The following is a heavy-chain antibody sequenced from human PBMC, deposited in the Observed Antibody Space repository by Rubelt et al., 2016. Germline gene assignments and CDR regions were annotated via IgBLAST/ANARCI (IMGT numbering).Heavy chain of an antibody. Sequence: QVQLVQSGAEVKKPGASVKVSCKASGYTFTSYGISWVRQAPGQGLEWMGWINTNTGNPTYSQGFTGRFVFSLDTSVSTAYLQISSLKAEDTAVYYCARELWFGESPFDPWGQGTLVTVSS. J-gene: IGHJ5*02. CDR2: INTNTGNP. CDR1: GYTFTSYG. D-gene: IGHD3-10*01. V-gene: IGHV7-4-1*02. CDR3: ARELWFGESPFDP.